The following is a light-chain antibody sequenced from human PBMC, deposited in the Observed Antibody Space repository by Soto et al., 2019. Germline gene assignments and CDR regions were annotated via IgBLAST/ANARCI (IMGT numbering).Light chain of an antibody. Sequence: QSVLTQSPSVSGTPGQRVTISCSGITSDVARSIVAWYWQFPWAAAKVVMYGNNQLPSAVPVRFSASLYYTSASLAMSGLQSGDEADYYCATWEDGVFVFGTGTKVTVL. CDR1: TSDVARSI. CDR3: ATWEDGVFV. CDR2: GNN. J-gene: IGLJ1*01. V-gene: IGLV1-44*01.